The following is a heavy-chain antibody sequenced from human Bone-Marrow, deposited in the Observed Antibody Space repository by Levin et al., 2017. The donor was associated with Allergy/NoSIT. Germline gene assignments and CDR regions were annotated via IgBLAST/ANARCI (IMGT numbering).Heavy chain of an antibody. V-gene: IGHV3-11*05. Sequence: GGSLRLSCAASGFTFSDYYMSWIRQAPGKGLECVSYISSSSSYTKYADSVKGRFAISRDNAKNSLYLQMNSLRAEDTAVYYCARDPEEHTLLRYFDYWGQGTLVTVSS. D-gene: IGHD3-9*01. CDR1: GFTFSDYY. J-gene: IGHJ4*02. CDR2: ISSSSSYT. CDR3: ARDPEEHTLLRYFDY.